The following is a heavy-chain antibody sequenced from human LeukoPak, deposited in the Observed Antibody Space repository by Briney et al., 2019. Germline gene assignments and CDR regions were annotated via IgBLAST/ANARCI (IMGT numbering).Heavy chain of an antibody. J-gene: IGHJ4*02. CDR1: GGSISNTNW. D-gene: IGHD2-8*01. CDR2: ISLTGLT. CDR3: SRENGAFSPFGY. V-gene: IGHV4-4*02. Sequence: SGTLSLTCGVSGGSISNTNWWSWVRPPPGQGLEWIGEISLTGLTHYNPSLESRVTVSLDKSKNQLSLNLTSVTAADTAVYYCSRENGAFSPFGYWGQGTLATVLS.